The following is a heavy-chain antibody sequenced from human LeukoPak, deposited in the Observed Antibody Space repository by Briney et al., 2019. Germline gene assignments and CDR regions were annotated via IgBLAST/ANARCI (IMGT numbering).Heavy chain of an antibody. J-gene: IGHJ4*02. D-gene: IGHD2-15*01. CDR1: GFTFSSYG. CDR2: ISYDGSNK. CDR3: ASLGGYCSGGSCYEVFDY. Sequence: PGRSLRLSCAASGFTFSSYGMHWVRQAPGKGLEWVAVISYDGSNKYYADSVKGRFTISRDNSKNTLYLQMNSLRAEDTAVYYCASLGGYCSGGSCYEVFDYWGQGTLVTVSS. V-gene: IGHV3-30*03.